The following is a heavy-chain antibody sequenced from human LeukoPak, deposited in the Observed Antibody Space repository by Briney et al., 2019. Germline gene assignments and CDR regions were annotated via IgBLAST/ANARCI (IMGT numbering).Heavy chain of an antibody. CDR2: IKEDGTEE. CDR1: GFTFSSSW. V-gene: IGHV3-7*05. J-gene: IGHJ4*02. Sequence: GGSLRLSCAASGFTFSSSWMTWVRQAPGKGLEWVAHIKEDGTEEYYVDSVKGRFTISRDNAKNSLYLQMNSLKTEDTAVYYCTTDFDYYDSSGYYRWVDYWGQGTLVTVSS. D-gene: IGHD3-22*01. CDR3: TTDFDYYDSSGYYRWVDY.